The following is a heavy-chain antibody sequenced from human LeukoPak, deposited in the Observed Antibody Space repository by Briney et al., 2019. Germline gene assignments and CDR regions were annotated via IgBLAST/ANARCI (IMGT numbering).Heavy chain of an antibody. Sequence: SETLSLTCTVSGGSISSYYWSWIRQPPGKGLEWIGYIYYTGSTNYNPSLKSRVTISVDTSKNQFFLKLSSVTAADTAVYYCASHSVAGSHQFDPWGQGTLVTVSS. CDR3: ASHSVAGSHQFDP. CDR2: IYYTGST. CDR1: GGSISSYY. J-gene: IGHJ5*02. V-gene: IGHV4-59*01. D-gene: IGHD6-19*01.